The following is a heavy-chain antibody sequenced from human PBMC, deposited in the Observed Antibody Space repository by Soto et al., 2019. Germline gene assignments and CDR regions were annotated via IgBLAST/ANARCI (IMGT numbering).Heavy chain of an antibody. Sequence: GGSLRLSCAASGFTFSSYGMHWVRQAPGKGLEWVAVIWYDGSNKYYADSVKGRFTISRDNSKNTLYLQMNSLRAEDTAAYYCASGGDPVYYYGMDVWGQGTTVTVSS. J-gene: IGHJ6*02. V-gene: IGHV3-33*01. CDR1: GFTFSSYG. CDR3: ASGGDPVYYYGMDV. D-gene: IGHD2-21*01. CDR2: IWYDGSNK.